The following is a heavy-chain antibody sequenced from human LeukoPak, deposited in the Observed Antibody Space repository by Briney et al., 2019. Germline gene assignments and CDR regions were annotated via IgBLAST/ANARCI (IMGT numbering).Heavy chain of an antibody. CDR1: GGSISSYY. CDR2: IYYSGST. V-gene: IGHV4-59*01. CDR3: ARVNTMVRGVLYYFDY. D-gene: IGHD3-10*01. J-gene: IGHJ4*02. Sequence: SETLSLTCTVSGGSISSYYWSWIRQPPGKGLEWIGYIYYSGSTNYNPSLKSRVTISVDTSKNQYSLKLSSVTAADTAVYYCARVNTMVRGVLYYFDYWGQGTLVTVSS.